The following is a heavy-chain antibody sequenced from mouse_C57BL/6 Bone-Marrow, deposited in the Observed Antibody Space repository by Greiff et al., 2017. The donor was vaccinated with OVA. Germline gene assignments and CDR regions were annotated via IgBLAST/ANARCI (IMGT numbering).Heavy chain of an antibody. CDR1: GYTFTDYN. CDR2: INPNNGGT. J-gene: IGHJ1*03. CDR3: ARHTKGYYDV. V-gene: IGHV1-18*01. Sequence: VQLQQPGTELVKPGASVKIPCKASGYTFTDYNMDWVKQSHGKSLEWIGDINPNNGGTIYNQKFKGKATLTVDKSSSTAYMELRSLTSEDTAVYYCARHTKGYYDVWGTGTTVTVSS.